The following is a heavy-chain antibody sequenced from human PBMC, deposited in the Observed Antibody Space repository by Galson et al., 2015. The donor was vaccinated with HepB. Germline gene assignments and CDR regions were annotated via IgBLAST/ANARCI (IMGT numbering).Heavy chain of an antibody. CDR2: INHSGST. V-gene: IGHV4-34*01. Sequence: ETLSLTCAVYGGSFSGYYWSWIRQPPGKGLEWIGEINHSGSTNYNPSLKSRVTISVDTSKNQFSLKLSSVTAADTAVYYCARGKVDTAMVRQRYSSGWYQPLGYMDVWGKGTTVTVSS. CDR3: ARGKVDTAMVRQRYSSGWYQPLGYMDV. CDR1: GGSFSGYY. J-gene: IGHJ6*03. D-gene: IGHD6-19*01.